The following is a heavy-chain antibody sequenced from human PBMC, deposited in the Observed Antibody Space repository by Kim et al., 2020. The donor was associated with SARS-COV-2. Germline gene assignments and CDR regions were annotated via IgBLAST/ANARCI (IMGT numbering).Heavy chain of an antibody. J-gene: IGHJ4*02. V-gene: IGHV4-31*02. CDR3: ARLGYCSGGSCFI. D-gene: IGHD2-15*01. Sequence: YNPSLKSRVTISVDTSKNQFSLKLSSVTAADTAVYYCARLGYCSGGSCFIWGQGTLVTVSS.